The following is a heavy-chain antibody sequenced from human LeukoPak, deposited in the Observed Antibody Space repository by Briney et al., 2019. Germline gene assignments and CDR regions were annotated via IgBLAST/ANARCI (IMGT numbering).Heavy chain of an antibody. CDR3: ARGLCGGDCYDY. CDR2: IKQDGSET. Sequence: PGGSLRLSCAASGFTLSSHWMGWVRQAPGKGLEWVANIKQDGSETYYVGSVKGRFTISRDNAKNSLYLQMNSLGVDDTAVYYCARGLCGGDCYDYWGQGTLVTVSS. CDR1: GFTLSSHW. V-gene: IGHV3-7*01. J-gene: IGHJ4*02. D-gene: IGHD2-21*01.